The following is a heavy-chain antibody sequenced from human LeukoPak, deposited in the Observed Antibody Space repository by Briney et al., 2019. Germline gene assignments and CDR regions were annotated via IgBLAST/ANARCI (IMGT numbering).Heavy chain of an antibody. V-gene: IGHV4-30-2*01. J-gene: IGHJ4*02. Sequence: SQTLSLTCAVSGGSISSGGYSWSWIRQPPGKGLEWIGEINHSGSTNYNPSLKSRVTISVDTSKNQFSLKLSSVTAADTAVYYCARGHYDSSGYYVSWGYWGQGTLVTVSS. D-gene: IGHD3-22*01. CDR2: INHSGST. CDR3: ARGHYDSSGYYVSWGY. CDR1: GGSISSGGYS.